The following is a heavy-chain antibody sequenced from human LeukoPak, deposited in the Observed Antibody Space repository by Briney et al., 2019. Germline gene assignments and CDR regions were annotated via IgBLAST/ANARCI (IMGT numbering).Heavy chain of an antibody. D-gene: IGHD6-6*01. V-gene: IGHV3-48*03. Sequence: GGSLRLSCAASGSTFSSYEMNWVRQAPGKGLEWVSFISSSSNSIYYADSVKGRFTVSRDNAKNSLYLQMNSLRAEDTAVYYCSRNRVASLSSSEWGQGTLVTVSS. J-gene: IGHJ4*02. CDR1: GSTFSSYE. CDR2: ISSSSNSI. CDR3: SRNRVASLSSSE.